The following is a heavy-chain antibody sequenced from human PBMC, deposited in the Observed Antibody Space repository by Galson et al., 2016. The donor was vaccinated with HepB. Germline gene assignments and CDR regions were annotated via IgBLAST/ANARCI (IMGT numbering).Heavy chain of an antibody. CDR3: ARDVIGGNFWSAYVPFDI. Sequence: SVKVSCKASGYTFTNYAISWVRQAPGQGLEWVGWISAYNGNTNYQQNFQGRVTMTTDTSTTTAYMELRGLRSEDTAVYYCARDVIGGNFWSAYVPFDIWGQGTMVTVSS. J-gene: IGHJ4*01. CDR1: GYTFTNYA. CDR2: ISAYNGNT. V-gene: IGHV1-18*01. D-gene: IGHD3-3*01.